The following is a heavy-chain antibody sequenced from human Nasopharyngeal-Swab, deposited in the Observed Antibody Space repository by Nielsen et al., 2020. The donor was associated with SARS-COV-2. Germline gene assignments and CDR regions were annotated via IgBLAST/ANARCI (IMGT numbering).Heavy chain of an antibody. CDR2: IYYSGST. J-gene: IGHJ6*02. CDR1: GGSISSSSYY. CDR3: ARQFYDFWSGYPYYGMDV. Sequence: GSLRLSCTVSGGSISSSSYYWGWIRQPPGKGLEWIGSIYYSGSTYYNPSLKSRVTISVDTSKNQFSLKLSSVTAADTAVYYCARQFYDFWSGYPYYGMDVRGQGTTVTVSS. D-gene: IGHD3-3*01. V-gene: IGHV4-39*01.